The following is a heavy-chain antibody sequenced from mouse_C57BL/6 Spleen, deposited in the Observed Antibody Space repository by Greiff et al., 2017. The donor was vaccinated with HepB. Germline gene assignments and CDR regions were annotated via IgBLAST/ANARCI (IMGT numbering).Heavy chain of an antibody. V-gene: IGHV1-80*01. D-gene: IGHD1-1*01. CDR3: ARHPLSHYGSSYDAMDY. Sequence: QVQLQQSGAELVKPGASVKISCKASGYAFSSYWMNWVKQRPGKGLEWIGQIYPGDGDTNYNGKFKGKATLTADKSSSTAYMQLSSLTSEDSAVYFCARHPLSHYGSSYDAMDYWGQGTSVTVSS. CDR2: IYPGDGDT. CDR1: GYAFSSYW. J-gene: IGHJ4*01.